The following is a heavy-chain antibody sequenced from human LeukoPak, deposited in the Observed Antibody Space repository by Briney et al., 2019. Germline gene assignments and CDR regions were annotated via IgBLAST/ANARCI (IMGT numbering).Heavy chain of an antibody. CDR2: ISVGSTK. Sequence: PGGSLRLSCAASGFTFSSYSMNWVRQAPGKGLEWVSYISVGSTKYYADSVKGRFTISRDNSKNTLYLQMNSLRAEDTAVYYCAREAPHDIPYYYYGMDVWGQGTTVTVSS. CDR3: AREAPHDIPYYYYGMDV. J-gene: IGHJ6*02. V-gene: IGHV3-48*01. CDR1: GFTFSSYS.